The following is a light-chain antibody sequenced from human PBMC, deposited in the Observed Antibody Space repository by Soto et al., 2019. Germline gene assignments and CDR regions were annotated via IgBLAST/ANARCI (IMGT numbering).Light chain of an antibody. CDR3: SSYTSSNTYV. CDR1: SSDVGAYNY. Sequence: QSVLTQPASVSGSPGQSITISCTGTSSDVGAYNYVSWYQQHPGKAPKLMIYDVSNRPSGVSNRFSGSKSGNTASLTISGLQAEDEADYYCSSYTSSNTYVFGTGTEVTV. J-gene: IGLJ1*01. V-gene: IGLV2-14*03. CDR2: DVS.